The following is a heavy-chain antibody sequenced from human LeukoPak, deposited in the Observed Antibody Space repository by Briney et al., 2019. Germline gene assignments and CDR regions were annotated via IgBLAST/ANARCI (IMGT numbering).Heavy chain of an antibody. CDR2: INHSGST. J-gene: IGHJ4*02. D-gene: IGHD3-10*01. Sequence: SETLSLTCAVYGGSFSGYYWSWLRQPPGKGLEWIGEINHSGSTNYNPSLKSRVTISVDTSKNQFSLKLSSVTAADTAVYYCARTDADGSGSYGDYWGQGTLVTVSS. CDR1: GGSFSGYY. CDR3: ARTDADGSGSYGDY. V-gene: IGHV4-34*01.